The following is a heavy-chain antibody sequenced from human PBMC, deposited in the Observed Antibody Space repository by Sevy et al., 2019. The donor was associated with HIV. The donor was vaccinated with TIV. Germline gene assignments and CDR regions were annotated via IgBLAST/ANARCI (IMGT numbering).Heavy chain of an antibody. CDR3: AKEGTMRAFDI. V-gene: IGHV4-34*01. CDR1: GGSFSGYY. Sequence: SETLSLTCAVYGGSFSGYYWSWIRQPPGKGLEWIGAINHSGSTNYNPSLKSRVTISVDTSKNQFSLKLSSVTAADTAVYYCAKEGTMRAFDIWGQGTMVTVSS. D-gene: IGHD2-2*01. CDR2: INHSGST. J-gene: IGHJ3*02.